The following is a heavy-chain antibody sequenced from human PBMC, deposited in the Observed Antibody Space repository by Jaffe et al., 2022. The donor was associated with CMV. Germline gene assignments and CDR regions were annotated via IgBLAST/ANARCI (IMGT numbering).Heavy chain of an antibody. CDR2: ISSSGSTI. Sequence: QVQLVESGGGLVKPGGSLRLSCAASGFTFSDYYMSWIRQAPGKGLEWVSYISSSGSTIYYADSVKGRFTISRDNAKNSLYLQMNSLRAEDTAVYYCARDLTDYDILTGSKYYYYYYGMDVWGQGTTVTVSS. V-gene: IGHV3-11*01. CDR1: GFTFSDYY. CDR3: ARDLTDYDILTGSKYYYYYYGMDV. J-gene: IGHJ6*02. D-gene: IGHD3-9*01.